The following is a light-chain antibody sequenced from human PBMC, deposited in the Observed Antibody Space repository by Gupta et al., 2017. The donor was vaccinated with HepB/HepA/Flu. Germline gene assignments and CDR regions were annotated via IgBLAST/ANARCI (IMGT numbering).Light chain of an antibody. V-gene: IGKV3-11*01. CDR3: QQHSNGPWT. CDR1: QGISSY. CDR2: EAS. Sequence: ELALPQPPATLSLAPGERATLSCSASQGISSYLAWDQQKPGQAPRLLIYEASNRATGIPAGFSGSGSGTDFTLTISSLKSEDFAVYYGQQHSNGPWTFGQGTKVEIK. J-gene: IGKJ1*01.